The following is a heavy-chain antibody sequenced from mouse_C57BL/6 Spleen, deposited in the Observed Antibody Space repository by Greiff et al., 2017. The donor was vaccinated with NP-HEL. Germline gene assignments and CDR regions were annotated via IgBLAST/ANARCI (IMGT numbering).Heavy chain of an antibody. CDR1: GFSLTSYG. J-gene: IGHJ1*03. CDR2: IWSGGST. V-gene: IGHV2-2*01. Sequence: QVQLQQSGPGLVQPSQSLSITCTVSGFSLTSYGVHWVRQSPGKGLEWLGVIWSGGSTDYNAAFISRLSISKDNSKSQVFFKMNSLQADDTAIYYCARDGSSYVEYFDVWGTGTTVTVSS. CDR3: ARDGSSYVEYFDV. D-gene: IGHD1-1*01.